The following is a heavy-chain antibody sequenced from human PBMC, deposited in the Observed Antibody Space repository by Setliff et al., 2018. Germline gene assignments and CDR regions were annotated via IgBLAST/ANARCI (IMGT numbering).Heavy chain of an antibody. CDR3: ARGRHPPWSGYPYYYMDV. CDR2: ISAYNGNT. V-gene: IGHV1-18*01. Sequence: ASVKVSCKASGYTFTSYAFSWVRQAPGQGLEWMGWISAYNGNTNYAHKFQGRVTMTTDTSTSTAYMELRSLGSDDTAVYYCARGRHPPWSGYPYYYMDVWGKGTTVTVSS. J-gene: IGHJ6*03. CDR1: GYTFTSYA. D-gene: IGHD3-3*01.